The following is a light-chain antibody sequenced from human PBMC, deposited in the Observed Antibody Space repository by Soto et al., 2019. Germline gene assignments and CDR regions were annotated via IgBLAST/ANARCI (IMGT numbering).Light chain of an antibody. Sequence: EIVLTQSPGTLSLPPGERATLSCRASQSVSSNNLVWYQQKPGQTPRLLIYGASTRATGVPDRFSGSGSGTDFTLTITRLEPEDSAVYYCHQYGSSLLTFGGGTKVEIK. CDR2: GAS. CDR1: QSVSSNN. CDR3: HQYGSSLLT. V-gene: IGKV3-20*01. J-gene: IGKJ4*01.